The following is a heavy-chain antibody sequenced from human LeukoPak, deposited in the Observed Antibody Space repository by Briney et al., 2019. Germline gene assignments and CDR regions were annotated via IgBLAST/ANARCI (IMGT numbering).Heavy chain of an antibody. CDR2: VNWNSGST. CDR1: GFNFVDYG. CDR3: TKDAGVGSSSPSFYFYMDA. D-gene: IGHD6-6*01. Sequence: PGGSLRLSCAASGFNFVDYGMHWVRQAPGKGLEWVSSVNWNSGSTAYADSVKGRFTVSRDNAKKPVYLQMDSLRPDDTALYYCTKDAGVGSSSPSFYFYMDAWGKGTMVSVSS. V-gene: IGHV3-9*01. J-gene: IGHJ6*03.